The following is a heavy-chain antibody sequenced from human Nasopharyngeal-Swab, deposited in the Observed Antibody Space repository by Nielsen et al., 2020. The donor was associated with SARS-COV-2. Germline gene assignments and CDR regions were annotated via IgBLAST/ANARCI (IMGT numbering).Heavy chain of an antibody. CDR3: ARTPSPDDSSGGGY. D-gene: IGHD3-22*01. CDR1: GFTFSTYG. V-gene: IGHV3-33*01. J-gene: IGHJ4*02. CDR2: IWYDGSNK. Sequence: GGPLRSSCVASGFTFSTYGMHWVRQAPGKGLEWLASIWYDGSNKYYAAPVKGRFTISRDNSKNTVYVQMNSLRGGDTAVYYYARTPSPDDSSGGGYWGQGTLVTVSS.